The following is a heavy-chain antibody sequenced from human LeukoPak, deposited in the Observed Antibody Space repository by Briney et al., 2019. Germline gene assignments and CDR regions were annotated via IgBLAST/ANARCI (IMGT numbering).Heavy chain of an antibody. Sequence: GGSLRLSCAASGFTFSSYAMSWVRQAPGKGLEWVSAISGSGGSTYYADSVKGRFTISRDNSKNTLYLQMNSLRAEDTAVYYCARYEYSSRWIFDYWGQGTLVTVSS. J-gene: IGHJ4*02. D-gene: IGHD6-19*01. CDR2: ISGSGGST. V-gene: IGHV3-23*01. CDR3: ARYEYSSRWIFDY. CDR1: GFTFSSYA.